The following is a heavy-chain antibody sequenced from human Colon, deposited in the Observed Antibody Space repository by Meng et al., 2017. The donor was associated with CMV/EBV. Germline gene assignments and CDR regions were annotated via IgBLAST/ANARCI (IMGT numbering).Heavy chain of an antibody. V-gene: IGHV3-21*01. D-gene: IGHD2-21*01. CDR3: AAYSKTSIY. J-gene: IGHJ4*02. Sequence: RLSCAASGIRINFYTVHWVHQAPGTGLEWISSSTTVLSPISPPHHLKGRFTASRDNTRDTVFLQMNRLRAEDTAVYYCAAYSKTSIYWGQGTLVTVSS. CDR2: STTVLSPI. CDR1: GIRINFYT.